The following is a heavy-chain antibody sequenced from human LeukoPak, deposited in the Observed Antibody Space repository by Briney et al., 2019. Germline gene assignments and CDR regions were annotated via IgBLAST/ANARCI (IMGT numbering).Heavy chain of an antibody. Sequence: SETLSLTCTVSGGSISSGGYYWSWIRQHPGKGLEWIGYIYYSGSTYYNPPLKSRVTISVDTSKNQFSLKLSSVTAADTAVYYCARDYYDSSGYFDAFDIWGQGTMVTVSS. J-gene: IGHJ3*02. CDR2: IYYSGST. CDR1: GGSISSGGYY. D-gene: IGHD3-22*01. V-gene: IGHV4-31*03. CDR3: ARDYYDSSGYFDAFDI.